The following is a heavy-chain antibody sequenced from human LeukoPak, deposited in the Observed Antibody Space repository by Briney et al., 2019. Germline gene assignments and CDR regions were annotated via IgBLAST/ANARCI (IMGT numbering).Heavy chain of an antibody. J-gene: IGHJ3*02. V-gene: IGHV1-8*03. CDR1: GYTFTSYD. D-gene: IGHD5-18*01. CDR2: TNPNSGNT. Sequence: ASVKVSCKASGYTFTSYDINWVRQATGQGLEWMGWTNPNSGNTGYAQKFQGRVTITRNTSISTAYMKLSSLRSEDTAVYYCARNIQLWSQDAFDIWGQGTMVTVSS. CDR3: ARNIQLWSQDAFDI.